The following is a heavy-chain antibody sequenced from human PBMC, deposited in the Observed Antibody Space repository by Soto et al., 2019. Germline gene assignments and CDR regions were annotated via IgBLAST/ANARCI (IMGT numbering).Heavy chain of an antibody. Sequence: GGSLRLSCAASGFTFTTYWMHWVRQAPGKGLVWVSRISRDGIGTTYAESVKGRFAISRDDTKNTLYLQMNSLRVEDTAVYYCGPLGNFGVVMGHWGQGTLVTVSS. V-gene: IGHV3-74*03. CDR1: GFTFTTYW. CDR3: GPLGNFGVVMGH. CDR2: ISRDGIGT. D-gene: IGHD3-3*01. J-gene: IGHJ4*02.